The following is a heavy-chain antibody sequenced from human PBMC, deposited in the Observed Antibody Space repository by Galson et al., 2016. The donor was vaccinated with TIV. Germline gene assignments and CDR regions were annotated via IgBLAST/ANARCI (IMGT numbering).Heavy chain of an antibody. CDR2: INPTGGDT. CDR1: GYSFTGNY. Sequence: SVKVSCKASGYSFTGNYIHWVRQAPGQGLEWMGWINPTGGDTNYQKRFQDRVTMTRDTSITTVYMDLNRLTSDDTAVYYCARDLSTDTTTPFDYWGQGTLVTV. V-gene: IGHV1-2*02. CDR3: ARDLSTDTTTPFDY. D-gene: IGHD4-17*01. J-gene: IGHJ4*02.